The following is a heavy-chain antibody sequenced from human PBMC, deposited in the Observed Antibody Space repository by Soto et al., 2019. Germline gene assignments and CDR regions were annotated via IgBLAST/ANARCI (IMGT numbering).Heavy chain of an antibody. CDR3: AKDQQPWLVQGDGMDV. CDR1: GFTFSSYG. J-gene: IGHJ6*02. CDR2: ISYDGSNK. V-gene: IGHV3-30*18. D-gene: IGHD6-19*01. Sequence: PGGSLRLSCSVSGFTFSSYGMHWVRQAPGKGLEWVTFISYDGSNKYYADSVKGRFTFSRDNSKNTLYLQMNSLRAEDTAVYYCAKDQQPWLVQGDGMDVLGQGTTVTVSS.